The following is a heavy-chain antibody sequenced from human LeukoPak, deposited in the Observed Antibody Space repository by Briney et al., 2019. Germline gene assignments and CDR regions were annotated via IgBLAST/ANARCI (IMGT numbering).Heavy chain of an antibody. J-gene: IGHJ4*02. CDR2: MNPNSGNT. V-gene: IGHV1-8*01. Sequence: ASVKVSCKASGYTFTSYDINWVRQATGQGLEWMGWMNPNSGNTGYAQKFQGRVTMTRNTSISTAYMELSSLRSEDTAVYYCATGSGLYCSGGSCYSGDYWGQGTLVTVSS. CDR3: ATGSGLYCSGGSCYSGDY. CDR1: GYTFTSYD. D-gene: IGHD2-15*01.